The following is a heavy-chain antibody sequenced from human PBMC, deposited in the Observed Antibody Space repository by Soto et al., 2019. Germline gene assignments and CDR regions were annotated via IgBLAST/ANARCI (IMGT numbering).Heavy chain of an antibody. D-gene: IGHD3-22*01. CDR2: IWYDGSNK. CDR3: ARLYDSSGYYYSPLDY. CDR1: GFTFSSYG. J-gene: IGHJ4*02. Sequence: QVQLVESGGGVVQPGRSLRLSCAASGFTFSSYGMHWVRQAPGKGLEWVAVIWYDGSNKYYADSVKGRFTISRDNSKNTLYLQMNGLRAEDTAVYYCARLYDSSGYYYSPLDYWGQGTLVTVSS. V-gene: IGHV3-33*01.